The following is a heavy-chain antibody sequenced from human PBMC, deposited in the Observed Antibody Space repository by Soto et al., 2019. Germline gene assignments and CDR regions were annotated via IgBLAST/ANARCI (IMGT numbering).Heavy chain of an antibody. CDR2: IYSGGYT. Sequence: EVQLVESGGGLIQPGGSLRLSCAVSGFTVSNNYMSWVRQAPGKGLEGVSVIYSGGYTAYGDSVKGRFTISRDNSKNTLSLKKKTQGPDATARFSWATPPGGGGYWGQGTLVTVSS. CDR3: ATPPGGGGY. D-gene: IGHD3-10*01. CDR1: GFTVSNNY. J-gene: IGHJ4*02. V-gene: IGHV3-53*01.